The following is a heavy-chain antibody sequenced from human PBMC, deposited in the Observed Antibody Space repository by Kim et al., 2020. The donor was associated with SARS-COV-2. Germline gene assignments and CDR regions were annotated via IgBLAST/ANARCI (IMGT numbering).Heavy chain of an antibody. J-gene: IGHJ6*02. Sequence: GGSLRLSCAASGFTFSSYAMSWVRQAPGKGLEWVSAISGSGGSTYYADSVKGRFTISRDNSKNTLYLQMNSLRAEDTAVYYCYGSGSSKPYYYYGMDVWGQGTTVTVSS. CDR2: ISGSGGST. CDR1: GFTFSSYA. V-gene: IGHV3-23*01. CDR3: YGSGSSKPYYYYGMDV. D-gene: IGHD3-10*01.